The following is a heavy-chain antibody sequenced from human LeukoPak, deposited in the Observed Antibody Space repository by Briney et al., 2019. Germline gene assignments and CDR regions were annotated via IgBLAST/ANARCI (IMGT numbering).Heavy chain of an antibody. J-gene: IGHJ4*02. Sequence: PGGSLRLSCAASGFTFSNAWMSWVRQAPGKGLEWVGRINGDGSITTYADSVKGRFTISRDNAKNALYLQMNSLRAEDTAVYYCTRDREQEPTYDYWAREPWSPSPQ. D-gene: IGHD6-13*01. V-gene: IGHV3-74*01. CDR3: TRDREQEPTYDY. CDR2: INGDGSIT. CDR1: GFTFSNAW.